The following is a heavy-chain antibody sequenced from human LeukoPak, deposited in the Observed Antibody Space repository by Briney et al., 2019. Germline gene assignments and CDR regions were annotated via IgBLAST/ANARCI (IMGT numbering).Heavy chain of an antibody. CDR1: GESFSVYY. CDR3: ATLIVGTTYFDY. J-gene: IGHJ4*02. Sequence: SETLSLTCAVYGESFSVYYWSWIRQPPGKGLEWIGEIHHRGNTNYNPSLKSRVTVSADTSRNQFSLNLTSVTAADTAVYYCATLIVGTTYFDYWGQGSLVTVSS. D-gene: IGHD1-26*01. V-gene: IGHV4-34*01. CDR2: IHHRGNT.